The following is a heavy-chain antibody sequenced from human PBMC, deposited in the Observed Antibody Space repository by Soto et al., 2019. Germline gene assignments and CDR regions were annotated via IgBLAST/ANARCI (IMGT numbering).Heavy chain of an antibody. D-gene: IGHD4-17*01. Sequence: SVKVSCKSSGGTFSSYAISWVRQAPGQGLEWMGGIIPIFGTANYAQKFQGRVTITADESTSTAYMELSSLRSEDTAVYYCARAGQYRTVTTGQDYWGQGTLVTVSS. J-gene: IGHJ4*02. V-gene: IGHV1-69*13. CDR3: ARAGQYRTVTTGQDY. CDR1: GGTFSSYA. CDR2: IIPIFGTA.